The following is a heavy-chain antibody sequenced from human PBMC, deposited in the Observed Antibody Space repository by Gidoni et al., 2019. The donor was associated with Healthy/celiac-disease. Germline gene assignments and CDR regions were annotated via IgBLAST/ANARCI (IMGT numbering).Heavy chain of an antibody. CDR1: GFTFSSYA. D-gene: IGHD2-21*02. CDR2: ISYDGSNK. Sequence: QVQLVESGGGVVQPGRSLRLSCAASGFTFSSYAMPWVRQAPGKGLEWVAVISYDGSNKYYADSVKGRFTISRDNSKNTLYLQMNSLRAEDTAVYYCARPVVTTSTTSNYYYYGMDVWGQGTTVTVSS. V-gene: IGHV3-30-3*01. CDR3: ARPVVTTSTTSNYYYYGMDV. J-gene: IGHJ6*02.